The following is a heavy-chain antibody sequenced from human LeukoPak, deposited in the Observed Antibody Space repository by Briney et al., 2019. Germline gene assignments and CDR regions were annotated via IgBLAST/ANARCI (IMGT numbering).Heavy chain of an antibody. CDR3: ARDSSVQLWVITYAFDI. D-gene: IGHD5-18*01. Sequence: ASVKVSCKASGYTLTSYGISWVRQAPGQGLEWMGWVSAYNGNTNYAQKLQGRVTMTTDTSTSTAYMELRSLRSDDTAVYYCARDSSVQLWVITYAFDIWGQGTMVTVSS. V-gene: IGHV1-18*01. CDR1: GYTLTSYG. J-gene: IGHJ3*02. CDR2: VSAYNGNT.